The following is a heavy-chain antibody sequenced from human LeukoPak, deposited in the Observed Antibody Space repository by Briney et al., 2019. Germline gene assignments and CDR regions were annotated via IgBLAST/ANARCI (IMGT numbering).Heavy chain of an antibody. D-gene: IGHD3-9*01. CDR3: ASLTYYDILTGPFDY. CDR2: IRGSGGST. CDR1: GFTFSSYA. Sequence: GGSLRLSCAASGFTFSSYAMSWVRQAPGKGLEWVSAIRGSGGSTYYADSVKGRFTISRDNSKNTLYLQMNSLRAEDTAVYYCASLTYYDILTGPFDYWGQGTLVTVSS. J-gene: IGHJ4*02. V-gene: IGHV3-23*01.